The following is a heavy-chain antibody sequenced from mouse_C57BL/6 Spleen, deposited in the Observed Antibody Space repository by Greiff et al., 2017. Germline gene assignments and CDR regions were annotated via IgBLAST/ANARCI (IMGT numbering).Heavy chain of an antibody. CDR3: ARAGDLLGLHYFDY. V-gene: IGHV5-4*03. CDR2: ISDGGSYT. Sequence: EVMLVESGGGLVKPGGSLKLSCAASGFTFSSYAMSWVRQTPEKRLEWVATISDGGSYTYYPDNVKGRFTISRDNAKNNLYLQMSHLKSEDTAMYYCARAGDLLGLHYFDYWGQGTTLTVSS. CDR1: GFTFSSYA. J-gene: IGHJ2*01. D-gene: IGHD4-1*01.